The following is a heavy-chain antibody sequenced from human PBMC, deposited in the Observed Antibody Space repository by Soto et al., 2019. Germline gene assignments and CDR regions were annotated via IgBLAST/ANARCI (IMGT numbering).Heavy chain of an antibody. Sequence: QVQLQQWGAGLLKPSETLSLTCAVYGGSFSGYYWSWIRQPPGKGLEWIGEINHSGSTNYNPSLKSRFTISVDTSKNQFSLKLSSVTAADTAVYYCARGYGYCSGGSCPIDYWGQGTLVTVSS. J-gene: IGHJ4*02. V-gene: IGHV4-34*01. CDR2: INHSGST. CDR1: GGSFSGYY. CDR3: ARGYGYCSGGSCPIDY. D-gene: IGHD2-15*01.